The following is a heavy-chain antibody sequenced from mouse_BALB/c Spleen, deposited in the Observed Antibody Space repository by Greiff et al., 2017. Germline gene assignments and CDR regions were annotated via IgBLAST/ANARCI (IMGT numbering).Heavy chain of an antibody. Sequence: EVKVVESGGGLVQPGGSRKLSCAASGFTFSSFGMHWVRQAPEKGLEWVAYISSGSSTIYYADTVKGRFTISRDNPKNTLFLQMTSLRSEDTAMYYCARGRYDVGFAYWGQGTLVTVSA. CDR1: GFTFSSFG. CDR2: ISSGSSTI. D-gene: IGHD2-14*01. CDR3: ARGRYDVGFAY. J-gene: IGHJ3*01. V-gene: IGHV5-17*02.